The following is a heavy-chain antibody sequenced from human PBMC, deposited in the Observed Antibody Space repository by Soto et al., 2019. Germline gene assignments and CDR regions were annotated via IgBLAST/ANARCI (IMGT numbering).Heavy chain of an antibody. CDR1: GLTFSSYA. CDR3: AKDLYGDYGATGED. D-gene: IGHD4-17*01. Sequence: EMQRLESGGGSVRPGGSLRLSCAASGLTFSSYAMTWVRQAPGKGLEWVSAIGGSTSSTYYADSVKGRFTISRDNSKNTLYLKMNSLRAEDTAVYYCAKDLYGDYGATGEDWGQGTLVTVSS. V-gene: IGHV3-23*01. CDR2: IGGSTSST. J-gene: IGHJ4*02.